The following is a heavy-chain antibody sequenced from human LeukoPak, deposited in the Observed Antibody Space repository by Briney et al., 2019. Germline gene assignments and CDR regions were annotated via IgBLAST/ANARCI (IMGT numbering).Heavy chain of an antibody. CDR2: IIPIFGTA. CDR3: ARSSYYDFWSGLVSWFDP. CDR1: GGTFSSYA. J-gene: IGHJ5*02. Sequence: SVKVSCKASGGTFSSYAISWVRQAPGQGLEWMGGIIPIFGTANYAQKFQGRVTITADKSTSTAYMELRSLRSDDTAVYYCARSSYYDFWSGLVSWFDPWGQGTLVTVSS. V-gene: IGHV1-69*06. D-gene: IGHD3-3*01.